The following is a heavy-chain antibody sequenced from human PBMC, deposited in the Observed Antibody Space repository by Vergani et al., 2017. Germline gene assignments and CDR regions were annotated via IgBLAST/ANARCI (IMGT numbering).Heavy chain of an antibody. D-gene: IGHD3-16*01. CDR3: ARLASKRQQSHLGSRDYVTFFFLDV. CDR1: GFTFKKYW. Sequence: EVQLVESGGGLVQPGGSLRLTCVAPGFTFKKYWMNWVRQAPGKGLEWVANIKASGSDKSYVDAVKGRFTISRDNSRNSLYLEMDSLRAEDTAVYFCARLASKRQQSHLGSRDYVTFFFLDVWGKGTTVSVSS. CDR2: IKASGSDK. J-gene: IGHJ6*04. V-gene: IGHV3-7*01.